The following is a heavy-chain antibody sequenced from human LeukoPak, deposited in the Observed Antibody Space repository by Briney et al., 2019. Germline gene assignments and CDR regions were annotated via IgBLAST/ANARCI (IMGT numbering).Heavy chain of an antibody. V-gene: IGHV3-23*01. CDR3: AKDLQWLVARFDY. CDR2: ISGSGGST. D-gene: IGHD6-19*01. CDR1: GFTFSSYA. J-gene: IGHJ4*02. Sequence: TGGSLRLSCAASGFTFSSYAMSWVRQAPGKGLEWVSAISGSGGSTYYAGSVKGRFTISRDNSKNTLYLQMNSLRAEDTAVYYCAKDLQWLVARFDYWGQGTLVTVSS.